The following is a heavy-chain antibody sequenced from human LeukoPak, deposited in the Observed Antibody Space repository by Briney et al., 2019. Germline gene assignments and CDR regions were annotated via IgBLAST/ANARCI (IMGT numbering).Heavy chain of an antibody. CDR1: GFTFSNYA. CDR2: ISGSGAYT. Sequence: AGGSLRLSCAASGFTFSNYAMSGVRQAPGKGLEWVSAISGSGAYTYYADSVKGRFTISRDNSKNTLYLQMNSLRQEDTAVYYCAKTDSSGSLTYFDFWGQGTLVTVSS. V-gene: IGHV3-23*01. CDR3: AKTDSSGSLTYFDF. J-gene: IGHJ4*02. D-gene: IGHD3-22*01.